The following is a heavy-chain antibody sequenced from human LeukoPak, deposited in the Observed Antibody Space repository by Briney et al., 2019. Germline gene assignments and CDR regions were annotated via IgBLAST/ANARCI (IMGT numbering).Heavy chain of an antibody. Sequence: GGSLRLSCAASGFSFSNDWMCWVRQAPGKGLEWVANINQDESKKYYVDSVKGRFTISRDNAKNSLYLQMSSLRAEDTAVYYCARDHAYRTDYWGQGALVTVSS. V-gene: IGHV3-7*01. CDR1: GFSFSNDW. CDR3: ARDHAYRTDY. J-gene: IGHJ4*02. CDR2: INQDESKK. D-gene: IGHD2-2*01.